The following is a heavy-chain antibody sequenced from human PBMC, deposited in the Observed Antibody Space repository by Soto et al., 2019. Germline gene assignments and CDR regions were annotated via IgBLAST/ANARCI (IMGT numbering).Heavy chain of an antibody. J-gene: IGHJ3*02. CDR2: ISGSGGST. D-gene: IGHD2-15*01. Sequence: GGSLRLSCAASGFTFSSYAMSWVRQAPGKGLEWVSAISGSGGSTYYADSVKGLFTISRDNSKNTLYLQMNSLRAEDTAVYYCAKDRCSGGSCYAFDIWGQGTMVTVSS. CDR3: AKDRCSGGSCYAFDI. CDR1: GFTFSSYA. V-gene: IGHV3-23*01.